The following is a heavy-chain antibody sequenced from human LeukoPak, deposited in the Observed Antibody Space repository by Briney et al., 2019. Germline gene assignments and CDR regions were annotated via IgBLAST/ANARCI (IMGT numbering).Heavy chain of an antibody. CDR3: ARRRMTSGWFPRAYYFDY. Sequence: SETLSLTCTVSGGSISSSSYYWGWIRQPPGKGLEWIGRIYYSGSTYYNPSLKSRVTISVDTSKNQFSLKLSSVTAADTAVYYCARRRMTSGWFPRAYYFDYWGQGTLVTVSS. CDR2: IYYSGST. J-gene: IGHJ4*02. CDR1: GGSISSSSYY. D-gene: IGHD6-19*01. V-gene: IGHV4-39*01.